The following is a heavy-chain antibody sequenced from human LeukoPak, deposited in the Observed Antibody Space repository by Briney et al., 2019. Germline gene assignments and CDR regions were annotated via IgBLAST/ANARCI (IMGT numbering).Heavy chain of an antibody. CDR1: GFTFSNSA. V-gene: IGHV3-11*01. CDR2: ISSSGSTI. D-gene: IGHD3-22*01. Sequence: GGSLRLSCAASGFTFSNSAMSWIRQAPGKGLEWVSYISSSGSTIYYADSVKGRFTISRDNAKNSLYLQMNSLRAEDTAVYYCARDPQRKYYDSSGYNYYYYMDVWGKGTTVTVSS. CDR3: ARDPQRKYYDSSGYNYYYYMDV. J-gene: IGHJ6*03.